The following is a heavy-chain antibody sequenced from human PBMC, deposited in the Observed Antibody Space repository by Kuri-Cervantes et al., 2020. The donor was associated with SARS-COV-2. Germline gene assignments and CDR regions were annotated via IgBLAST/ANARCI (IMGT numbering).Heavy chain of an antibody. V-gene: IGHV4-34*01. CDR2: INHSGST. CDR1: GGSFSGYY. D-gene: IGHD6-19*01. Sequence: GSLRLSCAVYGGSFSGYYWSWIRQPPGKGLEWIGEINHSGSTNYNPSLKSRVTISVDTSKNQFSLKLSSVTAADTAVYYCARGVGAAVAGNLITIYYYYGMDVWGQGTTVTVSS. CDR3: ARGVGAAVAGNLITIYYYYGMDV. J-gene: IGHJ6*02.